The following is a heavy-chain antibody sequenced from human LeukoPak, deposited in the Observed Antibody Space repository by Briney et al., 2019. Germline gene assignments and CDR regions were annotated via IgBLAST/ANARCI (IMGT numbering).Heavy chain of an antibody. V-gene: IGHV4-34*01. CDR3: ARGSDSIWLSLY. J-gene: IGHJ4*02. CDR1: GGPSSGYY. Sequence: PSETLSLTCAVYGGPSSGYYWSWIRQPPGKGLEWIGQINHGGGTIYNPSLKSRVTISVDTSKNQFSLRLNSVTAADTAVYYCARGSDSIWLSLYWGQGTLVTVSS. D-gene: IGHD6-19*01. CDR2: INHGGGT.